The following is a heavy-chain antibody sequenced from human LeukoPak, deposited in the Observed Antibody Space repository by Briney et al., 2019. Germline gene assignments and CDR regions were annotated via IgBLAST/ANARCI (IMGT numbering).Heavy chain of an antibody. V-gene: IGHV1-18*01. CDR2: ISAYNGNT. Sequence: ASVKVSCKASGYTFTSYGISWVRQAPGQGLEWMGWISAYNGNTNYEQKLQGRVTMTRDTSISTAYMELSRLRSDDTAVYYCAREREKGLGLAFDIWGQGTMVTVSS. D-gene: IGHD3/OR15-3a*01. CDR1: GYTFTSYG. J-gene: IGHJ3*02. CDR3: AREREKGLGLAFDI.